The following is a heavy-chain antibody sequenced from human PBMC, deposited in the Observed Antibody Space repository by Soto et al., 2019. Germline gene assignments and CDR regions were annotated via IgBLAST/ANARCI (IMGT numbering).Heavy chain of an antibody. J-gene: IGHJ4*02. Sequence: EVQLLESGGGLVQPGGSLRLSCAASGFTFSSYAMSWVRQAPGKGLEWVSAISGSGGSTYYADSVKGRFTISRDNSKNTLYLQMISLRAEDTAVYYCAKVIAAAGREGYFDYWGQGTLVTVSS. CDR1: GFTFSSYA. CDR2: ISGSGGST. D-gene: IGHD6-13*01. CDR3: AKVIAAAGREGYFDY. V-gene: IGHV3-23*01.